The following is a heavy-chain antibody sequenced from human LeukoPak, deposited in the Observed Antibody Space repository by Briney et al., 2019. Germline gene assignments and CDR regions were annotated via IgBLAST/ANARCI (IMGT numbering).Heavy chain of an antibody. CDR2: ISGSGGST. CDR1: GFTFSIYA. Sequence: GGSLRLSCAASGFTFSIYAMSRVRQAPGKGLGWVSDISGSGGSTYFADSVKGRFTISRDKSKNTLYLQMNSLRAEDTAVYYCAKGLGGYCSSTSCYPFDYWGQGTLVTVSS. J-gene: IGHJ4*02. D-gene: IGHD2-2*01. CDR3: AKGLGGYCSSTSCYPFDY. V-gene: IGHV3-23*01.